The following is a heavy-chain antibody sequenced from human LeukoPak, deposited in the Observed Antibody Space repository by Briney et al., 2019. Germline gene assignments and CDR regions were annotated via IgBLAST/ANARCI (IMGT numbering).Heavy chain of an antibody. CDR1: GFTFSSYW. CDR3: AKLKESYFYMDV. D-gene: IGHD3-10*01. Sequence: GGSLRLSCAASGFTFSSYWMHWVRQAPGKGLVWVSRINSDGSSTSYADSVKGRFTISRDNAKNTLYLQTNSLRVEDTAVYHCAKLKESYFYMDVWGKGTTVTISS. CDR2: INSDGSST. V-gene: IGHV3-74*01. J-gene: IGHJ6*03.